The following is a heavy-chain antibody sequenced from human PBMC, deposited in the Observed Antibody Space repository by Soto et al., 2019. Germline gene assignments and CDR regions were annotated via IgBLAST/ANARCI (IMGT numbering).Heavy chain of an antibody. CDR1: GFTFKNYA. CDR3: AKDAVPYNGEWDWFDL. Sequence: EVQLLESGGGLVQPGGSLRLSCAASGFTFKNYAMTWVRQAPGKGMEWVSSIGGSGSGAHYADSVKGRFTVSRDDSKNTLYLQMSGLRVGDTALYYCAKDAVPYNGEWDWFDLWGQGTLVTVSS. V-gene: IGHV3-23*01. J-gene: IGHJ5*02. CDR2: IGGSGSGA. D-gene: IGHD3-10*01.